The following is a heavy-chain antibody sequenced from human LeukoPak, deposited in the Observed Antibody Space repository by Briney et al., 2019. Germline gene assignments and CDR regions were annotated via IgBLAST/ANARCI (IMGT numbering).Heavy chain of an antibody. CDR1: EGTFSSYA. CDR2: IIPIFGTA. J-gene: IGHJ6*03. Sequence: ASVKVSCKASEGTFSSYAISWVRQAPGQGLEWMGGIIPIFGTANYAQKFQGRVTITTDESTSTAYMELSSLRSEDTAVYYCARGHVDTAMVYYYYYYMDVWGKGTTVTVSS. D-gene: IGHD5-18*01. CDR3: ARGHVDTAMVYYYYYYMDV. V-gene: IGHV1-69*05.